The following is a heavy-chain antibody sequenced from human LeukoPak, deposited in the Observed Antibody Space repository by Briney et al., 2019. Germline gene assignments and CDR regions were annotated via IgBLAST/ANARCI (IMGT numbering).Heavy chain of an antibody. Sequence: PGGSLRLSCAASGFTFSSYEMNWVRQAPGKGLEWVSYISSSGSTIYYADSVKGRFTISRDNAKNSLYLQMNSLRAEDTAVYYCARDREDDILTGNYYFDYWGQGTLVTVSS. V-gene: IGHV3-48*03. CDR1: GFTFSSYE. D-gene: IGHD3-9*01. CDR2: ISSSGSTI. J-gene: IGHJ4*02. CDR3: ARDREDDILTGNYYFDY.